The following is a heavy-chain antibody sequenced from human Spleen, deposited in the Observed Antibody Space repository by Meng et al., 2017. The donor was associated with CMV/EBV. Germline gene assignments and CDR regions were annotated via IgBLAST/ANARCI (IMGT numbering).Heavy chain of an antibody. D-gene: IGHD4-23*01. CDR2: IYYSGST. J-gene: IGHJ5*02. CDR1: GGSISSGGYY. V-gene: IGHV4-31*03. CDR3: ARVVSMVVTT. Sequence: LTCTVSGGSISSGGYYWSWIRRHPGKGLEWIGYIYYSGSTYYNPSLKSRVTISVDTSKNQFSLKLSSVTAADTAVYYCARVVSMVVTTWGQGTLVTVSS.